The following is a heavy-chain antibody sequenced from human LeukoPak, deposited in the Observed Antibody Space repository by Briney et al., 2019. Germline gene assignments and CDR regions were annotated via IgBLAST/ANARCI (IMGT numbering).Heavy chain of an antibody. D-gene: IGHD3-10*01. Sequence: GGSLRLSCAASGFTFSSYSMNWVRQAPGKGLEWVASTDSSGSYRYYADSVKGRFTISRDNAKNSLYLQMNSLRAEDTAVYYCARDFGDYYEYRGQGTLVTVSS. J-gene: IGHJ4*02. CDR2: TDSSGSYR. CDR3: ARDFGDYYEY. CDR1: GFTFSSYS. V-gene: IGHV3-21*01.